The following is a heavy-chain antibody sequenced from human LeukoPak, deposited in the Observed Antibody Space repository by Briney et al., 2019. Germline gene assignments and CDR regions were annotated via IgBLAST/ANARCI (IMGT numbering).Heavy chain of an antibody. CDR1: GFTFSDYS. Sequence: GSLRLSCAASGFTFSDYSMNWVRQAPGKGLEWVSYISFSVNTKYYGDSVKGRFTISRDNAKNSLYLHMNSLRAEDTAVYYCARITNWYFDLWGRGTLVTVSS. V-gene: IGHV3-48*04. CDR3: ARITNWYFDL. CDR2: ISFSVNTK. J-gene: IGHJ2*01.